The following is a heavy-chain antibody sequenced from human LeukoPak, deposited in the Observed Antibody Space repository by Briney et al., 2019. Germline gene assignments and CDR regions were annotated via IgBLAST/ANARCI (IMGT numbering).Heavy chain of an antibody. D-gene: IGHD2-15*01. CDR3: ARERVYCSGGSCYPYYGMDV. CDR1: GGSICSGDYY. V-gene: IGHV4-30-4*01. CDR2: IYYSGST. Sequence: SETLSLTCTVSGGSICSGDYYWSWIRQPPGKGLEWIGYIYYSGSTYYNPSLKSRVTISVDTSKNQFSLKLSSVTAADTAVYYCARERVYCSGGSCYPYYGMDVWGQGTTVTVSS. J-gene: IGHJ6*02.